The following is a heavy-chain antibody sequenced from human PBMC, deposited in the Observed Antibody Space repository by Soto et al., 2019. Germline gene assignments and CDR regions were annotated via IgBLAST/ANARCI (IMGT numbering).Heavy chain of an antibody. CDR3: ASRIAVAATSQHDAFDI. J-gene: IGHJ3*02. CDR2: IIPIFGTA. Sequence: ASVKVSCKASGGTFSSYTISWVRQAPGQGLEWMGGIIPIFGTANYAQKFQGRVTITADESTSTAYMELSSLRSEDTAVYYCASRIAVAATSQHDAFDIWGQGTMVNVSS. V-gene: IGHV1-69*13. D-gene: IGHD6-19*01. CDR1: GGTFSSYT.